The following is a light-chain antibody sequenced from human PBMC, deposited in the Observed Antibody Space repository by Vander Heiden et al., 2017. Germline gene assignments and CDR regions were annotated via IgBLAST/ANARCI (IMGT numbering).Light chain of an antibody. CDR2: GVS. Sequence: DIQMTQSRAALAPSVGDRVTITCRASQGISNYLAWFQQKPGKAPKSLIYGVSSSQSPVPSQPSASASGIDLTLTIRTLQPKHITTYFIHEENGYPFTFGGGTKVEIK. CDR3: HEENGYPFT. V-gene: IGKV1-16*02. CDR1: QGISNY. J-gene: IGKJ4*01.